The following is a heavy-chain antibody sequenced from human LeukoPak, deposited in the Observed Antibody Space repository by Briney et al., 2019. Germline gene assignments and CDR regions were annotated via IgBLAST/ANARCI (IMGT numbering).Heavy chain of an antibody. CDR1: GFTFSSYA. V-gene: IGHV3-23*01. J-gene: IGHJ4*02. CDR3: AKYHRKDAAMVSFDY. D-gene: IGHD5-18*01. CDR2: ISGSGGNT. Sequence: GGSLRLSCAASGFTFSSYAMSWVRQAPGKGLEWVSVISGSGGNTYYADSVKGRFTISRDNSKNTLYLQMNSLRAEDTAVYYCAKYHRKDAAMVSFDYWGQGTLVTVSS.